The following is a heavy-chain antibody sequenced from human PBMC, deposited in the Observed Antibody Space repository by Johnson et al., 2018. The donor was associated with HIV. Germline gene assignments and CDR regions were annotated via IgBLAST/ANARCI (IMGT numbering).Heavy chain of an antibody. CDR2: TSNDGGNK. Sequence: QVQLVESGGGAVQPGRSLRLSCAASGFTFSHYSMHWVRQAPGKGLEWLAVTSNDGGNKYYSDSVKGRFTVSRDNSQNTLYLQMDSLRSEDTAVYYCARAGVVFSTASHDAFDIWGQGTMVTVSS. J-gene: IGHJ3*02. V-gene: IGHV3-30-3*01. CDR3: ARAGVVFSTASHDAFDI. CDR1: GFTFSHYS. D-gene: IGHD2-21*01.